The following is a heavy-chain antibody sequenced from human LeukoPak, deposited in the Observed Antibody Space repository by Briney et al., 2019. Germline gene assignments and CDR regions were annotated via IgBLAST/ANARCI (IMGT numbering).Heavy chain of an antibody. D-gene: IGHD3-3*01. Sequence: GTSVKVSCKASGFTFTSSAMQWVRQARGQRLEWIGWIVVGSGNTNYAQKFQGRVTITADKSTSTAYMELSSLRSEDTAVYYCARALVTIWSGYLNNWGQGTLVTVSS. CDR3: ARALVTIWSGYLNN. V-gene: IGHV1-58*02. CDR1: GFTFTSSA. J-gene: IGHJ4*02. CDR2: IVVGSGNT.